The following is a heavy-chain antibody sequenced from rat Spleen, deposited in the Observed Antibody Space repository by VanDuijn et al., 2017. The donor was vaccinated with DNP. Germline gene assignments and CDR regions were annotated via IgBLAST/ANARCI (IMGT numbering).Heavy chain of an antibody. V-gene: IGHV5S10*01. CDR3: TTHGSISTISTGAMDV. CDR1: GFTFSDYS. D-gene: IGHD1-2*01. Sequence: EVQLVESGGGLVQPGRSLKLSCAASGFTFSDYSMAWVRQAPKKGLEWVATIVYDGSSSFYGDSVTGRFTKSRDNAKSTLYLQMDIRRSEDTATYYCTTHGSISTISTGAMDVWGQGTSVTVSS. CDR2: IVYDGSSS. J-gene: IGHJ4*01.